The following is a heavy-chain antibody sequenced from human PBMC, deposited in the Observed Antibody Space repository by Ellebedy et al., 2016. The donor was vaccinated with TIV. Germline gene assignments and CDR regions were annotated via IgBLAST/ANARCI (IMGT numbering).Heavy chain of an antibody. J-gene: IGHJ4*02. CDR1: GGSFSGYY. CDR3: ARALVISGSYYVDY. V-gene: IGHV4-34*01. Sequence: MPSETLSLTCAVYGGSFSGYYWSWIRQPPGKGLEWIVEINHSGSTNYNPSLKSRVTISVDTSKNQFSLKLSSVTAADTAVYYCARALVISGSYYVDYWGQGTLVTVSS. D-gene: IGHD1-26*01. CDR2: INHSGST.